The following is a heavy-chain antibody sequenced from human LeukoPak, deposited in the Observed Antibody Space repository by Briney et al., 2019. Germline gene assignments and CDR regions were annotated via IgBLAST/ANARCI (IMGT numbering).Heavy chain of an antibody. D-gene: IGHD2-15*01. CDR2: INSDGSST. Sequence: GGSLRLSCAASGFTFSSYAMNWVRQAPGKGLVWVSRINSDGSSTSYADSVKGRFTISRDNAKNTLYLQMNSLRAEDTAVYYCAKGVTVAATTPFGYWGQGTLVTVSS. CDR1: GFTFSSYA. V-gene: IGHV3-74*01. CDR3: AKGVTVAATTPFGY. J-gene: IGHJ4*02.